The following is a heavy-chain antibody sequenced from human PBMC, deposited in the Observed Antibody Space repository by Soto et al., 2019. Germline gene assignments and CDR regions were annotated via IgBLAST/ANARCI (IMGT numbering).Heavy chain of an antibody. Sequence: SETLSLTCTVSGGSISSYYWSWIRQPPGKGLEWIGYIYYSGSTNYNPSLKSRVTISVDTSKNQFSLKLSSVTAADTAVYYCAREVGYCTNGVCYPQGSFDYWGQGTLVTVSS. CDR1: GGSISSYY. D-gene: IGHD2-8*01. CDR3: AREVGYCTNGVCYPQGSFDY. V-gene: IGHV4-59*01. CDR2: IYYSGST. J-gene: IGHJ4*02.